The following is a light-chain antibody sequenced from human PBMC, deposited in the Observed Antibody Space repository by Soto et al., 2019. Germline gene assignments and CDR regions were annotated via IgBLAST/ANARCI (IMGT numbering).Light chain of an antibody. Sequence: EIVLTQSPGTLSLSPGERATLSCRASQSVSSSYLAWYQQKPGQAPRLLIYGASSRATGIPDRFSGSGAGTDFTLTISSLQPDDFATYYCQQYNSYPWTCGQGTKVDI. J-gene: IGKJ1*01. CDR1: QSVSSSY. CDR2: GAS. V-gene: IGKV3-20*01. CDR3: QQYNSYPWT.